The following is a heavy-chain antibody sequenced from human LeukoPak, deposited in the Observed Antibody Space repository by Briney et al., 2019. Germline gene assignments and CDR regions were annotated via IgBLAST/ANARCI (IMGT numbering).Heavy chain of an antibody. CDR2: IKTKTDGGTT. D-gene: IGHD2-2*01. V-gene: IGHV3-15*01. J-gene: IGHJ4*02. CDR1: GFTFSNAW. CDR3: TTDSATTVVVPSASVDY. Sequence: PGRSLRPSWAASGFTFSNAWMSWVRQAPGRGLGWVGRIKTKTDGGTTDYAAPVTGRLIISRDDSKNTLYLQMNSVKTEDTGVYYCTTDSATTVVVPSASVDYWGQGTLVTVYS.